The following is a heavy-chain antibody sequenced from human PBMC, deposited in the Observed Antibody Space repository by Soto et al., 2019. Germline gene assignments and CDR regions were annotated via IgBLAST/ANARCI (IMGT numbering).Heavy chain of an antibody. Sequence: PGGSLRLSCTASGFTFSIYAMSWVRQAPGKGLEWVSGICGSCGSTYYADSVKGRFTISRDTSKNTLFLQMNSLTAEDTAVYYCAKQLGSGSPRTSDYWGQGTLVTVSS. CDR1: GFTFSIYA. J-gene: IGHJ4*02. V-gene: IGHV3-23*01. CDR2: ICGSCGST. D-gene: IGHD3-10*01. CDR3: AKQLGSGSPRTSDY.